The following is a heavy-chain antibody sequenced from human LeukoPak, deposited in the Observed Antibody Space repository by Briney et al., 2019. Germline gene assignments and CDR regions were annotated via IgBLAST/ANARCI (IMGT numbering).Heavy chain of an antibody. V-gene: IGHV3-7*01. D-gene: IGHD3-10*01. CDR1: GFTFSNYW. Sequence: GGSLRLSCAASGFTFSNYWMTWVRQAPGKGLEWVANIKLDVSETYYVDSVRGRFTISRDNTKNSLYLQMDSLRAEDAAVYYCARKGNAFDFWGQGTMVTVSS. CDR2: IKLDVSET. CDR3: ARKGNAFDF. J-gene: IGHJ3*01.